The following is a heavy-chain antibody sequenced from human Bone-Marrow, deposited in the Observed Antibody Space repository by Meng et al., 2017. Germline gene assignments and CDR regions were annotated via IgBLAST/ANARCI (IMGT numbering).Heavy chain of an antibody. Sequence: LGESGGCVVQPGRSLKLSCAASGFHFSSYAMHWVRQAPGKGLEWVAVISYDGSNKYYADSVKGRFTISRDNSKNTLYLQMNSLRAEDTAVYYCARVHFDYWGQGTLVTVSS. J-gene: IGHJ4*02. CDR1: GFHFSSYA. V-gene: IGHV3-30*01. CDR2: ISYDGSNK. CDR3: ARVHFDY.